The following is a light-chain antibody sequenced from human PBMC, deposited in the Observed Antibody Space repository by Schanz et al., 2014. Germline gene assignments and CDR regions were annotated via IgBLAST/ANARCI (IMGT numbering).Light chain of an antibody. CDR2: GAS. CDR1: QSISGYD. V-gene: IGKV3-20*01. CDR3: QQYGASPPLT. Sequence: EIVLTQSPGTLSLSPGERATLSCTASQSISGYDLAWYQQKPGQAPRLLIYGASSRATGIPDRFSGSGSGTDFALTISRLEPEEFAVYYCQQYGASPPLTFGGGTKVESK. J-gene: IGKJ4*01.